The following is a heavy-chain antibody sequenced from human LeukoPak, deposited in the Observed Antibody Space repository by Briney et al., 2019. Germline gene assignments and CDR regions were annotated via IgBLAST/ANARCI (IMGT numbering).Heavy chain of an antibody. D-gene: IGHD4-17*01. CDR2: IMYDGSDK. V-gene: IGHV3-30*02. CDR3: AKDWRGVTTDYFDY. CDR1: GFALSSSG. J-gene: IGHJ4*02. Sequence: PGGSLRLSCEASGFALSSSGMHWVRQAPGKGLEWVAFIMYDGSDKYYADSVKGRFTISRDNSKNTLYLQMNSLRAEDTAVYYCAKDWRGVTTDYFDYWGQGTLVTVSS.